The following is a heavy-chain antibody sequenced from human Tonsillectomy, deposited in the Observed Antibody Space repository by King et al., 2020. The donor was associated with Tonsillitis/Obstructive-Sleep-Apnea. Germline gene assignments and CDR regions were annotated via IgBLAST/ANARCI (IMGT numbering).Heavy chain of an antibody. CDR3: AREGTLTYYYEHYMDV. CDR1: GYTFSNFT. CDR2: INTNTGHP. Sequence: QLVQSGSELRKPGASVKVSCKAPGYTFSNFTMNWVRQAPGQGLEWMGWINTNTGHPTYAQGFTGRFVFSLDTSVRTAYLQITSLRAEDTAVYYCAREGTLTYYYEHYMDVWGKGTTVTVSS. V-gene: IGHV7-4-1*02. J-gene: IGHJ6*03. D-gene: IGHD3-10*01.